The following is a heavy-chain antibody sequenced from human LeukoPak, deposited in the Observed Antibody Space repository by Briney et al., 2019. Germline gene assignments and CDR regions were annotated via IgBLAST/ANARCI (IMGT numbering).Heavy chain of an antibody. CDR1: GFTFDDYA. J-gene: IGHJ4*02. V-gene: IGHV3-74*01. CDR3: ARPTRGYDGLDY. CDR2: INGDGSGT. Sequence: GGSLRLSCAASGFTFDDYAMHWVRQVPGKGLEWVSRINGDGSGTNYADSVKGRFTISRDNAKNTLYLHMNSLRVEDTAVYYCARPTRGYDGLDYWGQGTLVTVSS. D-gene: IGHD5-12*01.